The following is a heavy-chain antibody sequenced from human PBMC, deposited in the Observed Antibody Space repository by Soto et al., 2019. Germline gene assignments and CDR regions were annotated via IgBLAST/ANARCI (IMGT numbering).Heavy chain of an antibody. D-gene: IGHD3-22*01. J-gene: IGHJ4*02. CDR1: GFTLSSYA. V-gene: IGHV3-30-3*01. CDR3: ARDMGGVVVITTGFDY. CDR2: ISYDGSNK. Sequence: QVQLVESGGGVVQPGRSLRLSCAASGFTLSSYAMHWVRQAPGKGLEWVAVISYDGSNKYYADSVKGRFTISRDNSKNTLYLQMNSLRAEDTAVYYCARDMGGVVVITTGFDYWGQGTLVTVSS.